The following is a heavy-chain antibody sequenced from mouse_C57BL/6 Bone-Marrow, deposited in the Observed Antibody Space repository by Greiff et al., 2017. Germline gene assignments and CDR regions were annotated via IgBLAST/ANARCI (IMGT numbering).Heavy chain of an antibody. J-gene: IGHJ1*03. CDR2: ISSGGSST. D-gene: IGHD1-1*01. Sequence: DVQLVESGGDLVKPGGSLKLSCAASGFTFSSYGMSWVRQTPDKRLEWVATISSGGSSTYYPASVKGRFTISRDNAKHTLYLQMSSLKSEDTAMYYWARQGSYYYGSSDGYWDCDVGGTGTTVTGSS. V-gene: IGHV5-6*01. CDR1: GFTFSSYG. CDR3: ARQGSYYYGSSDGYWDCDV.